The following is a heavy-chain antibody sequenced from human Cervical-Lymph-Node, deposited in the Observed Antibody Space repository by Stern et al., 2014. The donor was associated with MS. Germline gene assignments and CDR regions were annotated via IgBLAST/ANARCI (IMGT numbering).Heavy chain of an antibody. CDR1: GYTFTNYH. Sequence: QVQLVQSGAEVKKPGASVKISCKASGYTFTNYHMHWVRQAPGQGLEWMGILNPSGDSTSYAQKFERRVTMTRDTSTSTVNMELSSLTSGDTAVDYCARLRGYNVLTGYLDYWGQGTLVTVSS. CDR3: ARLRGYNVLTGYLDY. CDR2: LNPSGDST. V-gene: IGHV1-46*01. D-gene: IGHD3-9*01. J-gene: IGHJ4*02.